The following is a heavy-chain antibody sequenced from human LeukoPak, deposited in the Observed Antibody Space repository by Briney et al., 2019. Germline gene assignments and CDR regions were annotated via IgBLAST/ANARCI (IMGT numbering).Heavy chain of an antibody. V-gene: IGHV1-69*05. CDR1: GGTFSSYA. J-gene: IGHJ6*03. CDR2: IIPIFGTA. CDR3: GARHYYYMDV. Sequence: SVKVSCKASGGTFSSYAISWVRQAPGQGLEWMGRIIPIFGTANYAQKFQGRVTITTDVSTSTAYMELSSLRSEDTAVYYCGARHYYYMDVWGKGTTVTVSS.